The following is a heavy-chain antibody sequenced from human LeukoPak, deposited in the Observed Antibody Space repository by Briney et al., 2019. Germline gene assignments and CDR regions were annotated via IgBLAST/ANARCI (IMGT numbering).Heavy chain of an antibody. CDR3: ARNSLYGDYVDY. D-gene: IGHD4-17*01. CDR1: GVSISSYY. Sequence: NPSETLSLTCTVSGVSISSYYWSWLRQPAGKGLEWIGRIYTSGSTNYNPSLKSRVTMSVDTSKNQFSLKLSSVTAADTAVYYCARNSLYGDYVDYWGQGTLVTVSS. V-gene: IGHV4-4*07. CDR2: IYTSGST. J-gene: IGHJ4*02.